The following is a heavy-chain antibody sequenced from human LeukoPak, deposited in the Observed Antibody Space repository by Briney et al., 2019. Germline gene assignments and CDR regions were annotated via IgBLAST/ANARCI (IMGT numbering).Heavy chain of an antibody. V-gene: IGHV3-23*01. CDR2: ISGSGGST. D-gene: IGHD3-10*01. Sequence: GGSLRLSCAASGFTFSSYAMSWVRQAPGKGQEWVSAISGSGGSTYYADSVKGRFTISRDNSKNTLYLQMNSLRAEDTAVYYCASGSGSSKTATDYWGQGTLVTVSS. CDR3: ASGSGSSKTATDY. J-gene: IGHJ4*02. CDR1: GFTFSSYA.